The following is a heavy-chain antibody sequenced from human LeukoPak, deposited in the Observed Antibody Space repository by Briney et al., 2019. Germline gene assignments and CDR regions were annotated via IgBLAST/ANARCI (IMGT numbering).Heavy chain of an antibody. CDR1: GGTFGSYA. V-gene: IGHV1-69*05. Sequence: SVKVSCKASGGTFGSYAISWVRQAPGQGLEWMGRIIPIFGTANYAQKFQGRVTITTDESTSTAYMELSSLRSEDTAVYYCAREADYGGNSYWFDPWGQGTLVTVSS. D-gene: IGHD4-23*01. CDR3: AREADYGGNSYWFDP. J-gene: IGHJ5*02. CDR2: IIPIFGTA.